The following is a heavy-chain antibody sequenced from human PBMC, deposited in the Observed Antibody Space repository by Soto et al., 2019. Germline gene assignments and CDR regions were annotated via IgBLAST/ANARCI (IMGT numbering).Heavy chain of an antibody. CDR3: AAPFRHFDF. J-gene: IGHJ4*02. CDR1: GGSISSGGHY. V-gene: IGHV4-39*01. D-gene: IGHD3-3*02. Sequence: SETLSLTCSVSGGSISSGGHYWGWIRQPPGKGLEWIASIYYSGTTYYNPSLKSRVTISVQDSKNQFSLKLRSLTAADTAVYYCAAPFRHFDFWGQGILVT. CDR2: IYYSGTT.